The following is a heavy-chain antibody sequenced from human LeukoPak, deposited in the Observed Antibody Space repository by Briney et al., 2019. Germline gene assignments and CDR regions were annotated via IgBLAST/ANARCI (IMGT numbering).Heavy chain of an antibody. CDR1: GFTFSSYW. V-gene: IGHV3-7*01. D-gene: IGHD3-22*01. J-gene: IGHJ4*02. Sequence: GGSLRLSCAASGFTFSSYWMSWVRQAPGKGLERVANIKQDGSEKYYVDSVKGRFTISRDNAKNSLYLQMNSLRAEDTAVYYCARDVKSNYYRIGIDYWGQGTLVTVSS. CDR2: IKQDGSEK. CDR3: ARDVKSNYYRIGIDY.